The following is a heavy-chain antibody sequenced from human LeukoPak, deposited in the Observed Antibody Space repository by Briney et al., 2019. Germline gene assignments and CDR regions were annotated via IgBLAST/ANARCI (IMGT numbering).Heavy chain of an antibody. CDR2: IRGSSNTI. J-gene: IGHJ4*02. CDR1: GFTFSTYS. D-gene: IGHD3-10*01. CDR3: ARVVTGSGSYLDY. V-gene: IGHV3-48*04. Sequence: GGSLRLSCAASGFTFSTYSMNWVRQAPGKGLEWLPYIRGSSNTIHYADSVKGRFTISRDNAKNSVYLQMNSLRVEGTAVYYCARVVTGSGSYLDYWGQGTLVTVTS.